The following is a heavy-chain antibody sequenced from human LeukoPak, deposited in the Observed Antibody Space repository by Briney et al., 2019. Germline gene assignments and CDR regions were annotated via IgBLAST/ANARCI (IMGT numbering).Heavy chain of an antibody. D-gene: IGHD1-26*01. CDR3: ARVRGSYAFDY. Sequence: GGFLRLSCAASGFMFSDYYMSWMRQAPGKGLEWVSYISNSGGSPTYNADSVQGRFTISRDNAKNSLYLQMNSLRAEDTAVYYCARVRGSYAFDYWGQGTLVTVSS. V-gene: IGHV3-11*01. CDR2: ISNSGGSPT. J-gene: IGHJ4*02. CDR1: GFMFSDYY.